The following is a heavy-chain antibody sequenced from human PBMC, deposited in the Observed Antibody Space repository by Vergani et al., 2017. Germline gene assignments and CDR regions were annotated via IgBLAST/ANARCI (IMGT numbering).Heavy chain of an antibody. J-gene: IGHJ4*02. Sequence: QLQLQESGSGLVKPSQTLSLTCAVSGGSISSGGYSWRWIRQPPGKGLEWIGYIYHSGSTYYNPSLKSRVTISVDRSKNQFSLKLSSVTAADTAVYYCARGRDIVVVPAAIRGYYFDYWGQGTLVTVSS. CDR1: GGSISSGGYS. CDR2: IYHSGST. CDR3: ARGRDIVVVPAAIRGYYFDY. D-gene: IGHD2-2*02. V-gene: IGHV4-30-2*01.